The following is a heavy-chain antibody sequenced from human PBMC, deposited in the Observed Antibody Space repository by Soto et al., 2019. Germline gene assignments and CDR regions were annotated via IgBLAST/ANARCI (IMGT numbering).Heavy chain of an antibody. Sequence: EVQLLESGGRLVQPGGSLRLSCAASGFTFRTYAMSWVRQAPGKGLEWVSAISGSGDSTYYADSVKGRFTISRDNSKNTLDLQMTTLRAEDTALYHCAKDHWGSYSGQGTLVTVSS. CDR1: GFTFRTYA. D-gene: IGHD3-16*01. CDR2: ISGSGDST. J-gene: IGHJ4*02. V-gene: IGHV3-23*01. CDR3: AKDHWGSY.